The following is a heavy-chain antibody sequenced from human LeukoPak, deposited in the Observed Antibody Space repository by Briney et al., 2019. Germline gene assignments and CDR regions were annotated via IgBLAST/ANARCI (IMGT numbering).Heavy chain of an antibody. J-gene: IGHJ6*02. D-gene: IGHD4-17*01. Sequence: SETLSLTCTVSGGSISTFYWSWLRQPPGKGLERIGYIYYSGSTNYNPSLKSRVTISVDTSKNQFSLRLSSVTAADTAVYYCAREDPQTTVPEGLDVWGQGTTVTVSS. CDR1: GGSISTFY. CDR3: AREDPQTTVPEGLDV. CDR2: IYYSGST. V-gene: IGHV4-59*01.